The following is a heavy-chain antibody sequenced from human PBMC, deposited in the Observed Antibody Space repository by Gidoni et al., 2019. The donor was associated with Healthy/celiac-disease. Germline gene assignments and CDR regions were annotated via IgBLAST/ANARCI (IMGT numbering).Heavy chain of an antibody. CDR1: GFTFSSYW. V-gene: IGHV3-7*01. Sequence: EVQLVESGGGLVQPGGSLRLSCAASGFTFSSYWMSWVRQAPGKGLGWVANIKQDGSEKYYVDSVKGRFTISRDNAKNSLYLQMNSLRAEDTAVYYCAREEVVVAATTSFDYYGMDVWGQGTTVTVSS. CDR3: AREEVVVAATTSFDYYGMDV. J-gene: IGHJ6*02. D-gene: IGHD2-15*01. CDR2: IKQDGSEK.